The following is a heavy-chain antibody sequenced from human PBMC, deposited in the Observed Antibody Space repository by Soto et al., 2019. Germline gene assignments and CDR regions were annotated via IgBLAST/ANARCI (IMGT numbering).Heavy chain of an antibody. Sequence: QVHLVQSEPEVKKPGASVKVSCKASGYSFTNYGFAWLRQAPGQGLEWMGWISAYNGRTNYAEKLQDRITLTTDTSTDTAYMELRSLRSDDTAMYFCARGRRDTLRFLEWLSYFDYWGQGTLVTGSS. J-gene: IGHJ4*02. D-gene: IGHD3-3*01. V-gene: IGHV1-18*04. CDR2: ISAYNGRT. CDR1: GYSFTNYG. CDR3: ARGRRDTLRFLEWLSYFDY.